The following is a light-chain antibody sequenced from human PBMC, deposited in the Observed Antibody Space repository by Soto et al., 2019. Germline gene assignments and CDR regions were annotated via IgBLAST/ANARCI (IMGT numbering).Light chain of an antibody. CDR2: DAS. V-gene: IGKV3-11*01. CDR1: QSVSSD. J-gene: IGKJ4*01. CDR3: QHRSNWPLT. Sequence: EILLTQSPATLSLSPGERASLSCRASQSVSSDLAWYQQKPGQALRLLIYDASKRATGIPARFSGSGSGTDFTLTISSLGPEDFAVYYCQHRSNWPLTFGGGTKVEIK.